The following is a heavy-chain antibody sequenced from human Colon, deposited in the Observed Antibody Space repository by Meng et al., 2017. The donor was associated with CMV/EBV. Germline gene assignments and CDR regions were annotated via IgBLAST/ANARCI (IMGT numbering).Heavy chain of an antibody. J-gene: IGHJ4*02. CDR1: GYTLTTYY. V-gene: IGHV1-46*01. D-gene: IGHD2-15*01. Sequence: ASVKVSCKSSGYTLTTYYMHWVRQAPGQGLEWMGMIDPSGSSTTYAQKFQGRVTMTKDMSASTVYLEVGSLTSDDTAVYYCARDPGLGWSDYWGQGTLVTVSS. CDR3: ARDPGLGWSDY. CDR2: IDPSGSST.